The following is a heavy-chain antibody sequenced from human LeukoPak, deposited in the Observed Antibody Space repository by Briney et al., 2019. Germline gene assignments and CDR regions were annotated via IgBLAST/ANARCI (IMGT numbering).Heavy chain of an antibody. CDR1: GGSFSGHY. Sequence: PSETLSLTCAVYGGSFSGHYWTWIRQALGKGLEWIGESTHTGSTNYNPSLKSRVTISVDTSKNQFSLKLTSVSAADTAVYHCARGRTGAAALDFWGPGTLVTVSS. V-gene: IGHV4-34*01. CDR3: ARGRTGAAALDF. CDR2: STHTGST. J-gene: IGHJ4*02. D-gene: IGHD2-2*01.